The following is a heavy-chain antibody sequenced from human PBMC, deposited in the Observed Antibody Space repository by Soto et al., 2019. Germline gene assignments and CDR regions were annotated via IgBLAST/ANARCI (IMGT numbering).Heavy chain of an antibody. V-gene: IGHV1-46*01. CDR3: ERAGGSSWYGLPAHYYGMDV. Sequence: ASVKVSCKASGYTFTRDYMHWVRQAPGQGLEWMGIINPSGGSTSYAQKFQGRVTMTRDTSTSTVYMELSSLRSEDTAVYYCERAGGSSWYGLPAHYYGMDVWGQGTTVTVSS. D-gene: IGHD6-13*01. CDR2: INPSGGST. CDR1: GYTFTRDY. J-gene: IGHJ6*02.